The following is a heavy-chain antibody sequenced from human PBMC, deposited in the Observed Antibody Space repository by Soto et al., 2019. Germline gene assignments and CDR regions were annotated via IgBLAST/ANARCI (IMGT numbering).Heavy chain of an antibody. CDR3: AKDWGINVFDY. CDR2: ISGSGGTT. CDR1: GFTFRHYA. D-gene: IGHD3-16*01. Sequence: GGSLRLSCAASGFTFRHYAMNWVRQAPGKGLEWVSVISGSGGTTYYADSVKGRFTISRDNSNNTLFLQMDSLRAEDTAVYYCAKDWGINVFDYWGQGTLVTVSS. V-gene: IGHV3-23*01. J-gene: IGHJ4*02.